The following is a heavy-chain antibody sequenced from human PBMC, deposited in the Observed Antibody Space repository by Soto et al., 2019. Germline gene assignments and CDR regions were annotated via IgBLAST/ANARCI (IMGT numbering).Heavy chain of an antibody. CDR1: GFSLSTSGVG. J-gene: IGHJ4*02. V-gene: IGHV2-5*02. D-gene: IGHD6-19*01. Sequence: QITLKESGPTLVKPTQTLTLTCTFSGFSLSTSGVGVGWIRQPPGKALECLALIYWDDDKRYSPSLKSRLTXPXDXXQNPVVLTRTNMGPVDTATYYCARRPYCGWHGFDYWGQGTLVTVSS. CDR3: ARRPYCGWHGFDY. CDR2: IYWDDDK.